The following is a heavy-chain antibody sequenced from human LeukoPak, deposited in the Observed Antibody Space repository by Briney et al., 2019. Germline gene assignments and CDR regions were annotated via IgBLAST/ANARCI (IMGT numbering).Heavy chain of an antibody. CDR3: ARDRLAIVPAAIINWFDP. V-gene: IGHV1-2*02. CDR2: INPNSGGT. D-gene: IGHD2-2*01. CDR1: GGTFSSYA. J-gene: IGHJ5*02. Sequence: ASVKVSCKASGGTFSSYAISWVRQAPGQGLEWMGWINPNSGGTNYAQKFQGRVTMTRDTSISTAYMELSRLTSDDTAVYYCARDRLAIVPAAIINWFDPWGQGTLVTVSS.